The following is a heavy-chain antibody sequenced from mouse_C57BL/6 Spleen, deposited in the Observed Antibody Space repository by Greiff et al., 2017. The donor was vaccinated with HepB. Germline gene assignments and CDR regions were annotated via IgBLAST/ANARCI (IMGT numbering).Heavy chain of an antibody. J-gene: IGHJ4*01. CDR3: ARGYDGLYYAMDY. Sequence: VQGVESGPGLVAPSQSLSITCTVSGFSLTSYAISWVRQSPGKGLEWLGVIWTGGGTNYNSALKSRLSISKDNSKSQVFLKMNSLQTDDTARYYCARGYDGLYYAMDYWGQGTSVTVSS. V-gene: IGHV2-9-1*01. CDR2: IWTGGGT. D-gene: IGHD1-1*01. CDR1: GFSLTSYA.